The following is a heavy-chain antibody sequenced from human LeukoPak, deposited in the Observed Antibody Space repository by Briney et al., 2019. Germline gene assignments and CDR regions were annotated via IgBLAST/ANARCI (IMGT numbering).Heavy chain of an antibody. CDR3: ARELLSCSGSGCQSGDY. Sequence: PSETLSVTCIVSGGSVSCSSYYWGWIRQPPGKALEWIGTIYYNGATRYNPSLNSRVTISVDTSKNQCSLKLNSMTAADTAVYYCARELLSCSGSGCQSGDYWGQGTLVTVSS. CDR1: GGSVSCSSYY. J-gene: IGHJ4*02. V-gene: IGHV4-39*07. CDR2: IYYNGAT. D-gene: IGHD6-25*01.